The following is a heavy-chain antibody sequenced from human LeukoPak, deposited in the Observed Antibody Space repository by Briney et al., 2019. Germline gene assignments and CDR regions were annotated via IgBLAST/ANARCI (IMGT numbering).Heavy chain of an antibody. CDR1: GFTFSSYA. CDR2: ISGSGGST. V-gene: IGHV3-23*01. D-gene: IGHD6-13*01. Sequence: GGSLRLSCAASGFTFSSYAISWVRQAPGKGLEWVSAISGSGGSTYYADSVKGRFTISRDNSKNTLYLQMNSLRAEGTAVYYCAKWSKRSCIAAAGTRIDYWGQGTLVTVSS. CDR3: AKWSKRSCIAAAGTRIDY. J-gene: IGHJ4*02.